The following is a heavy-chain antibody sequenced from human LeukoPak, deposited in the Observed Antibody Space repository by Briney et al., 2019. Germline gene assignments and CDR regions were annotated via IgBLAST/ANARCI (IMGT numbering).Heavy chain of an antibody. Sequence: GGSLRLSCAASGFTFSSYAMSWVRQAPGKGLEWVSVIYSGGSTYYADSVKGRFTISRDNSKNTLYLQMNSLRAEDTAVYYCARDRWFGADYWGRGTLVTVSS. CDR2: IYSGGST. D-gene: IGHD3-10*01. V-gene: IGHV3-66*01. J-gene: IGHJ4*02. CDR1: GFTFSSYA. CDR3: ARDRWFGADY.